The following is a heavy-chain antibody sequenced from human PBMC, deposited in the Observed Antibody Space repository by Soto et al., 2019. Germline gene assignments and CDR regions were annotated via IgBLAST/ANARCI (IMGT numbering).Heavy chain of an antibody. V-gene: IGHV1-69*11. CDR1: GYTFTSYG. Sequence: GASVKVSCKASGYTFTSYGISWVRQAPGQGLERMGWIIPILGTANYAQKFQGRVTITADESTSTAYMELSSLRSEDTAVYYCASPGMISSGYWGYYYYGMDVWGHGTTVTVSS. D-gene: IGHD3-22*01. CDR3: ASPGMISSGYWGYYYYGMDV. J-gene: IGHJ6*02. CDR2: IIPILGTA.